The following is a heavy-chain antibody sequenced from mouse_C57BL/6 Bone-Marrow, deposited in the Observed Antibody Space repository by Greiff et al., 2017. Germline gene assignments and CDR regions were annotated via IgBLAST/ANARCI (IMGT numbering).Heavy chain of an antibody. D-gene: IGHD3-1*01. CDR1: GYTFTDYN. Sequence: VQLKEPGPELVKPGASVKIPCKASGYTFTDYNMDWVKQSHGKSLEWIGDINPNNGGTIYNQKFKGKATLTVDKSSSTAYMELRSLTSEDTAVYYCARRGGYHPYYAMDYWGQGTSVTVSS. J-gene: IGHJ4*01. V-gene: IGHV1-18*01. CDR2: INPNNGGT. CDR3: ARRGGYHPYYAMDY.